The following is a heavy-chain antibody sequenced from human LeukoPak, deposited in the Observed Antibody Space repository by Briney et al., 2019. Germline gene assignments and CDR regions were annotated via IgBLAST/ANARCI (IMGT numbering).Heavy chain of an antibody. D-gene: IGHD1-26*01. Sequence: SETLSLTCTVSGGSISSGSYYWSWIRQPAGKGLEWIGRIYTSGSTNYNPSLKSRVTISVDTSKNQFSLKLSSATAADTAVYYCASGIDYWGQGTLVTVSS. J-gene: IGHJ4*02. CDR3: ASGIDY. V-gene: IGHV4-61*02. CDR1: GGSISSGSYY. CDR2: IYTSGST.